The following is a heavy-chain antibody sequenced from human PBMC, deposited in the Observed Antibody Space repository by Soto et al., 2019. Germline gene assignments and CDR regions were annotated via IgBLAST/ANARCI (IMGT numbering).Heavy chain of an antibody. V-gene: IGHV3-7*01. CDR2: IKEDGSET. CDR3: ARLRGDYFDN. Sequence: EVQLVEAGGGLVQPGGSLRLSCVASGFTFSAYWMTWVRQAPGKGLEWLADIKEDGSETHDLDGRFAISRDNAKNSLYLQMSSLRAEDTAVYYCARLRGDYFDNWGQGTLVTVSS. J-gene: IGHJ4*02. CDR1: GFTFSAYW.